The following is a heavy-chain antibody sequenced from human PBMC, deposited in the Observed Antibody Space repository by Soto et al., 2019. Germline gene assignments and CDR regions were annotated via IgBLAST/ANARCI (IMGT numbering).Heavy chain of an antibody. CDR1: GFSFSSYA. Sequence: EVQLLESGGGFVHPGGSLRLSCATSGFSFSSYAMTWLRQAPGKGLEWVSTISPTGGSTYYADSMKGRFTISRDDSKNTLYLHMNSLRAEDTATYYCAKDLLQWLGGSGPFDYWGQGTLVTVSS. D-gene: IGHD6-19*01. J-gene: IGHJ4*02. CDR3: AKDLLQWLGGSGPFDY. CDR2: ISPTGGST. V-gene: IGHV3-23*01.